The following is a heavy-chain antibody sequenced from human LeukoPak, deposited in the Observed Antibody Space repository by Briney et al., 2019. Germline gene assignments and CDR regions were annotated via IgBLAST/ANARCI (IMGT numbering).Heavy chain of an antibody. J-gene: IGHJ4*02. CDR2: ISWNSGSI. CDR1: GFTFDDYA. D-gene: IGHD3-16*02. Sequence: GRSLRLSCAASGFTFDDYAMHWVRQAPGKGLEWVSGISWNSGSIGYADSVKGRFTISRDNAKNSLYLQMNSLRAEDTALYYCAKSPIGGVIAHFDYWGQGTLVTVSS. CDR3: AKSPIGGVIAHFDY. V-gene: IGHV3-9*01.